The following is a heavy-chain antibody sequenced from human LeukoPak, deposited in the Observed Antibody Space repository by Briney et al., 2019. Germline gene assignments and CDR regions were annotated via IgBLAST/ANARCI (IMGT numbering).Heavy chain of an antibody. V-gene: IGHV3-23*01. D-gene: IGHD3-22*01. J-gene: IGHJ4*02. Sequence: PGGSLRLSCAASGFTFSDYGMSWVRQAPGMGLEWVSTISSRGGSTYYADSVKGRFTVSRDNSKNTLYLQMNSLRAEDTAIYYCAKHYYDSSGLVNFDYWGQGILVTVSS. CDR2: ISSRGGST. CDR1: GFTFSDYG. CDR3: AKHYYDSSGLVNFDY.